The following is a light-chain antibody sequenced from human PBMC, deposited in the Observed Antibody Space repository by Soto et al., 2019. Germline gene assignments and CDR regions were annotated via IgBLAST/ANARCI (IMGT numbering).Light chain of an antibody. CDR2: GAS. J-gene: IGKJ4*01. Sequence: EIVMTQSPATLSVSPGERATLSCRASQSVSSNLAWYQQKPGQAPRLLIYGASTRATGIPARFSGGGSGTEXTXTISSLQSEDFAVYYCQQYNNWPPLTFGGGTKVEIK. V-gene: IGKV3-15*01. CDR3: QQYNNWPPLT. CDR1: QSVSSN.